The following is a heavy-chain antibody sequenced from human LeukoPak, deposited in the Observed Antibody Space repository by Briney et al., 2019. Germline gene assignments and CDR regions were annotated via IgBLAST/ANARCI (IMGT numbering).Heavy chain of an antibody. V-gene: IGHV1/OR15-1*04. CDR1: GYIFTDYY. D-gene: IGHD6-19*01. Sequence: ASVKVSCKASGYIFTDYYMHWVRQAPGQELGWMGRINPNSGGTNYAQKFQGRVTMTRDTSISTAYMELSSLRSEDTAVYYCARRSGIAVAGAFDYWGQGTLVTVSS. CDR3: ARRSGIAVAGAFDY. J-gene: IGHJ4*02. CDR2: INPNSGGT.